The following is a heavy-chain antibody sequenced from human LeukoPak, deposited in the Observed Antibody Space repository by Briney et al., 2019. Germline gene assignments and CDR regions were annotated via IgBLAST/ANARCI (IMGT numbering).Heavy chain of an antibody. CDR1: GFSVSSKY. D-gene: IGHD6-19*01. CDR3: AKPISGGLAVSGDWFDP. CDR2: IYSSGNT. J-gene: IGHJ5*02. V-gene: IGHV3-66*04. Sequence: GGSLRLSCAASGFSVSSKYMSCVRQAPGKGLEWVSVIYSSGNTYYAGSVKGRFTTSRDNSKNTLYLQMNSLRAEDTAIYYCAKPISGGLAVSGDWFDPWGQGTLVTVSS.